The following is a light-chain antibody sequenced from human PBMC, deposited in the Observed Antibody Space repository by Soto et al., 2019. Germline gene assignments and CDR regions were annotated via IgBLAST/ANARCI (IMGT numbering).Light chain of an antibody. Sequence: EIVMTQSPATLSVSPGEGATLSCRASQSISSNLAWYQQKPGQAPRLPIYGASTRATGIPARFSGSGSGTEFTLTISSLQSEDFAVYYCQQYNNWPPWTFGQGTKVDIK. CDR3: QQYNNWPPWT. CDR2: GAS. J-gene: IGKJ1*01. V-gene: IGKV3-15*01. CDR1: QSISSN.